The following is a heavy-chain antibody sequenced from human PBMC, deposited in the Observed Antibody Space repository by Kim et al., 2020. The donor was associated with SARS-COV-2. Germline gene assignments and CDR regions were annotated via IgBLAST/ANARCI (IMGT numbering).Heavy chain of an antibody. Sequence: SETLSLTCTVSGGSISSSSYYWGWIRQPPGKGLEWIGSIYYSGSTYYNPSLKSRVTISVDTSKNQFSLKLSSVTAADTAVYYCAVLWFGELSISLMHYWGQGTLVTVSS. D-gene: IGHD3-10*01. V-gene: IGHV4-39*01. CDR1: GGSISSSSYY. CDR2: IYYSGST. J-gene: IGHJ4*02. CDR3: AVLWFGELSISLMHY.